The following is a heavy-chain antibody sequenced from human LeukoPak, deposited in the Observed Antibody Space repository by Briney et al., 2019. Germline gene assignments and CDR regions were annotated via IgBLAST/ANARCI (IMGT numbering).Heavy chain of an antibody. CDR2: INHSRST. Sequence: SETLSLTCAVYGGSFSGYYWSWIRQPPGKGLEWIGEINHSRSTNYNPSLKSRVTISVDTSKNQFSLKLSSVTAADTAVYYCARGSKVWDIDYWGQGTLVTVSS. V-gene: IGHV4-34*01. J-gene: IGHJ4*02. CDR3: ARGSKVWDIDY. CDR1: GGSFSGYY. D-gene: IGHD1-20*01.